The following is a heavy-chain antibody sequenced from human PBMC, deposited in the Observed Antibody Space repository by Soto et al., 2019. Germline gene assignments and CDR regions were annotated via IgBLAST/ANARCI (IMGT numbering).Heavy chain of an antibody. CDR2: IYYSGST. D-gene: IGHD3-9*01. J-gene: IGHJ6*02. CDR3: ARESYDIARDGMDV. CDR1: GGSISSGGYY. V-gene: IGHV4-31*03. Sequence: LSLTCTVSGGSISSGGYYWSCIRQHPGKGLEWIGYIYYSGSTYYNPSLKSRVTISVDTSKNQFSLKLSSVTAADTAVYYCARESYDIARDGMDVWGQGTTVTVSS.